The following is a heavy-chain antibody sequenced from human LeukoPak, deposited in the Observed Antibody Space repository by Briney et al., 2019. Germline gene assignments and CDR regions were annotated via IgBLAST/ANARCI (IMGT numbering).Heavy chain of an antibody. Sequence: PGGSLRLSCAASGFTFRKYGLHWVRQAPGKGLVWVSRINPDDGSTSYADSVKGRFTISRDNAKSTLYLQMNSLRAEDTAVYYCLTIVETDLDAFDIWGQGTKVTVSS. V-gene: IGHV3-74*01. J-gene: IGHJ3*02. D-gene: IGHD2-21*01. CDR3: LTIVETDLDAFDI. CDR1: GFTFRKYG. CDR2: INPDDGST.